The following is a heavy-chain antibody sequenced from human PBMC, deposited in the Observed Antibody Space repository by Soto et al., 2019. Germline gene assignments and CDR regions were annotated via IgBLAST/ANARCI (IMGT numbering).Heavy chain of an antibody. CDR3: ARGLGLVISYYFDY. Sequence: PSDTLSLTCAVSGGSISSSNWWSWVRQPPGKGLEWIGEIYHSGSTNYNPSLKSRVTISVDKSKNQFSLKLSSVTAADTAVYYCARGLGLVISYYFDYWGQGTLVTVSS. D-gene: IGHD3-9*01. V-gene: IGHV4-4*02. CDR1: GGSISSSNW. J-gene: IGHJ4*02. CDR2: IYHSGST.